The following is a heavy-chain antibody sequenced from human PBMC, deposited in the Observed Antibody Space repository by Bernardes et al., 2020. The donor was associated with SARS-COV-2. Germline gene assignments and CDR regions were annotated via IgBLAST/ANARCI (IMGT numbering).Heavy chain of an antibody. D-gene: IGHD1-26*01. J-gene: IGHJ6*03. CDR2: IYYSGST. CDR3: ARVVEASPYYYYYYMDV. V-gene: IGHV4-59*01. CDR1: GGSISSYY. Sequence: SQTLSLTCTVSGGSISSYYWSWIRQPPGKGLEWIGYIYYSGSTNYNPSLKSRVTISVDTSKNQFSLKLSSVTAADTAVYYCARVVEASPYYYYYYMDVWGKGTTVTVSS.